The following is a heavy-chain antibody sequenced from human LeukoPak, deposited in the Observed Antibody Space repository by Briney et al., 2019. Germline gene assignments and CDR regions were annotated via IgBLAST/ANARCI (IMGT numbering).Heavy chain of an antibody. V-gene: IGHV1-2*02. CDR3: ARDQSYYYDSSGYYYVVGFDY. CDR1: GYTFTGYY. J-gene: IGHJ4*02. D-gene: IGHD3-22*01. Sequence: ASVKVSCKASGYTFTGYYMHWVRQAPGQGLEWMGWINPNSGGTNYAQKFQGRVTMTRDTSISTAYMELSRLRSDDTAMYYCARDQSYYYDSSGYYYVVGFDYWGQGTLVTVSS. CDR2: INPNSGGT.